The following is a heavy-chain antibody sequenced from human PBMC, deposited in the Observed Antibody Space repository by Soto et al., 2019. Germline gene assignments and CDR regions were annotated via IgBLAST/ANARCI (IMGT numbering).Heavy chain of an antibody. Sequence: QVQLVESGGGLVKPGGSLRLSCAASGFTFSDYFMTWIRQAPGKGLEWVSYISSSGTTIFYADSVQGRFTISRDNAKKSLYLEINSRRAEDTAVYYCERDCGSCYSGFDSWGQGTLVTVSS. D-gene: IGHD2-15*01. CDR3: ERDCGSCYSGFDS. CDR1: GFTFSDYF. CDR2: ISSSGTTI. V-gene: IGHV3-11*01. J-gene: IGHJ4*02.